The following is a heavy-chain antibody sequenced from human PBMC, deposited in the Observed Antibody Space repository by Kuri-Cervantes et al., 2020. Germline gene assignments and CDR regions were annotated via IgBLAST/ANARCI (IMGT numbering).Heavy chain of an antibody. CDR3: ARAQAVTGQRREFDY. V-gene: IGHV4-59*01. CDR2: IYYTGST. Sequence: SETLSLTCTVSGGSISSYYWSWIRQPPGKGLEWIGYIYYTGSTNYNPSLKSRVTISVDTSKNQFSLNLSSVTAADTAFYYFARAQAVTGQRREFDYWGQGTLVTVSS. J-gene: IGHJ4*02. CDR1: GGSISSYY. D-gene: IGHD6-19*01.